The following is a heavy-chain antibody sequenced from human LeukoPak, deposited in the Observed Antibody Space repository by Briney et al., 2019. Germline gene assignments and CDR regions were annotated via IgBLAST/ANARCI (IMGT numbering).Heavy chain of an antibody. CDR2: INPNSGGT. D-gene: IGHD6-19*01. CDR3: ARVLIAVAEFDY. J-gene: IGHJ4*02. V-gene: IGHV1-2*02. Sequence: ASVTVSCKASGYTFTGYYMHWVRQAPGQGLEWMGWINPNSGGTNYAQKFQGRVTMTRDTSISTAYMELSRLGSDDTAVYYCARVLIAVAEFDYWGQGTLVTVSS. CDR1: GYTFTGYY.